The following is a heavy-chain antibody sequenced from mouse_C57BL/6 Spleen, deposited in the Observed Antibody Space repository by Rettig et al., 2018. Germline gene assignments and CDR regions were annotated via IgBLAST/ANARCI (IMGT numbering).Heavy chain of an antibody. J-gene: IGHJ2*01. D-gene: IGHD2-13*01. Sequence: EVQLQQSGAELVRPGASVKLSCTASGFNIKDDYMHWVKQRPEQGLEWIGWIDPDNGDTEYASKFQGKATITADTSSNTAYLQLSSLTSEDTAVYYCTTYGDYGYWGQGTTLTVSS. CDR3: TTYGDYGY. V-gene: IGHV14-4*01. CDR1: GFNIKDDY. CDR2: IDPDNGDT.